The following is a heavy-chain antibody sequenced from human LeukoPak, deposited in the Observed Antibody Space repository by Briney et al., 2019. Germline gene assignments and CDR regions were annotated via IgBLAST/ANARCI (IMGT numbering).Heavy chain of an antibody. J-gene: IGHJ5*02. CDR1: DYTFTNYG. D-gene: IGHD2-8*01. CDR3: ARDFTPPHCTTPNCPRGGWFDP. Sequence: ASVKVSCKASDYTFTNYGISWARQAPGQGLEWMGWINPYNGNTRYAENLQGRVTMTTDISTSTAYMELRSLRSDDTAIYYCARDFTPPHCTTPNCPRGGWFDPWGQGTLVTVSS. V-gene: IGHV1-18*01. CDR2: INPYNGNT.